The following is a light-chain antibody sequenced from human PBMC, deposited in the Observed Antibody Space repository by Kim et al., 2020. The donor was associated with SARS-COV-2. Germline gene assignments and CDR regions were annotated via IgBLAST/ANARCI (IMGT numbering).Light chain of an antibody. J-gene: IGKJ4*01. CDR1: QSVNSD. Sequence: VSPGERATISCRISQSVNSDLAWYQQKRGQAPRLLIYGASTRAIGTPARFSASGSGTEFTLTISSLQSEDFAVYYCQQYNNWPLTFGGGTKVDIK. V-gene: IGKV3-15*01. CDR2: GAS. CDR3: QQYNNWPLT.